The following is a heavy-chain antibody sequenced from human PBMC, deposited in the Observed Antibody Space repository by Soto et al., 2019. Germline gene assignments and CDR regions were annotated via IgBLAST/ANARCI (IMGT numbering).Heavy chain of an antibody. CDR1: GFTFGNYA. CDR3: AKSLVTPSAACDL. V-gene: IGHV3-23*01. D-gene: IGHD2-21*02. Sequence: GGSLSLSCAASGFTFGNYAMNWVRQAPGKGLEWISSISDPGTSTYYANSVKGRFSMSRDNSKNTLFLQMNRLRADDTAVYFCAKSLVTPSAACDLWGRGTLVTVSS. J-gene: IGHJ3*01. CDR2: ISDPGTST.